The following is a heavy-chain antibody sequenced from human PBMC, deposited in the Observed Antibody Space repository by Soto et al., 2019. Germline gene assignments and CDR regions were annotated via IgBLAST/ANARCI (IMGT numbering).Heavy chain of an antibody. CDR1: GFTFSSYA. CDR2: ISTDGRDK. V-gene: IGHV3-30*01. J-gene: IGHJ4*02. D-gene: IGHD6-13*01. Sequence: GGSLRLSCEASGFTFSSYAMHWVRQAPGKGLEWVAVISTDGRDKYHADSVKGRFTISRDNSKNTLFLQMNSLRPEDTAVYYCAKDHDLAAAGYYFDYWGQGTLVTVSS. CDR3: AKDHDLAAAGYYFDY.